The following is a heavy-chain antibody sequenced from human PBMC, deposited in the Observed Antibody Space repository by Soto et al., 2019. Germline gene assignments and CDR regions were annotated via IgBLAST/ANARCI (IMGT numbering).Heavy chain of an antibody. Sequence: ASVTVSCTASGYTFTGYYMHWVRQALGQGLEWMGWINPNSGGTNYAQKFQGRVTMTRDTSIITAYMELSRLRSDDTAVYYCARAPRAHSSRHPDSWRQGTRVTVSS. CDR2: INPNSGGT. D-gene: IGHD6-13*01. J-gene: IGHJ4*02. CDR1: GYTFTGYY. CDR3: ARAPRAHSSRHPDS. V-gene: IGHV1-2*02.